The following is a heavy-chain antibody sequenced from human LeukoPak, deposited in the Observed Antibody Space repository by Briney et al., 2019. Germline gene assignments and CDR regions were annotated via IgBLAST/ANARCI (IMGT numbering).Heavy chain of an antibody. Sequence: GGSLRLSCETAGFTFSSYVMHWVRRTPGKGLVWVSRISHDGFISYADSVRGRFTISRDNAKNTLILQMNSLRAEDTAVYYCARDWVYKIDYWGRGTLVTVSS. V-gene: IGHV3-74*01. D-gene: IGHD5-24*01. CDR2: ISHDGFI. J-gene: IGHJ4*02. CDR3: ARDWVYKIDY. CDR1: GFTFSSYV.